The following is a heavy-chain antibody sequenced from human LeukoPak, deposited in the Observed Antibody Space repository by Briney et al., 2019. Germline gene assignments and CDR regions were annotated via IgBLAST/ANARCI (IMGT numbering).Heavy chain of an antibody. J-gene: IGHJ6*03. CDR1: GITFSSYN. CDR3: ARDGVSSGPHYYYMNV. V-gene: IGHV3-21*01. D-gene: IGHD3-22*01. CDR2: ISSGGSYI. Sequence: GGSLRLSCAASGITFSSYNMNWVRQAPGKGLEWVSSISSGGSYIYYADSVKGRFTISRDNAKNSLYLQMNTLSAEDTAVYYCARDGVSSGPHYYYMNVWGKGTTVTVSS.